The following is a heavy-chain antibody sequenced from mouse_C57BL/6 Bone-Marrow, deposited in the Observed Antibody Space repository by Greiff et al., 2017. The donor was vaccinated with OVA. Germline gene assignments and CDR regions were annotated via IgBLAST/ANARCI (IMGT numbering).Heavy chain of an antibody. D-gene: IGHD2-1*01. V-gene: IGHV2-2*01. CDR1: GFSLTSYG. Sequence: VQLQESGPGLVQPSQSLSITCTVSGFSLTSYGVHWVRQSPGKGLEWLGVIWSGGSTDYNAAFISRLSISKDNSKSQVFFKMNSLQADDTAIYYCARLYGNPYYFDYWGQGTTLTVSS. CDR2: IWSGGST. J-gene: IGHJ2*01. CDR3: ARLYGNPYYFDY.